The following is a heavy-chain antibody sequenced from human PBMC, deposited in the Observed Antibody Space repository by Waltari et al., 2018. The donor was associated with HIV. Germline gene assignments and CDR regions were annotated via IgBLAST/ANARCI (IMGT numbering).Heavy chain of an antibody. CDR3: AKDRTLFGLVVDY. Sequence: EVQLLESGGGLVQPGGSLRLSCAASGFTFSSYAMSWVRQAPGKGLEWVSAISGSGETTYYADSVKGRFTISRDNSENTLYLRMSSLRAEDTAVYYCAKDRTLFGLVVDYWGQGTLVTVSS. J-gene: IGHJ4*02. D-gene: IGHD3-3*01. CDR1: GFTFSSYA. CDR2: ISGSGETT. V-gene: IGHV3-23*01.